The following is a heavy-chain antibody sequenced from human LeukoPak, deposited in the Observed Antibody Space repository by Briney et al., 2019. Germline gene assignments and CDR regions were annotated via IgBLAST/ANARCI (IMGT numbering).Heavy chain of an antibody. Sequence: SETLSLTCAVYGGSFSGYCWSWIRQPPGKGLEWIGEINHSGSTNYNPSLKSRVTISVDTSKNQFSLKLSSVTAADTAVYYCARARTGVVTYFDYWGQGTLVTVSS. CDR3: ARARTGVVTYFDY. CDR2: INHSGST. J-gene: IGHJ4*02. CDR1: GGSFSGYC. D-gene: IGHD3-3*01. V-gene: IGHV4-34*01.